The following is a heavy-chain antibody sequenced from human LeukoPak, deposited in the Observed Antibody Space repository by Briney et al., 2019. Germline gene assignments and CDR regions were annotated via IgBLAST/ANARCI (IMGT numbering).Heavy chain of an antibody. CDR3: ARDHTYYYDSSSYVDDALDI. J-gene: IGHJ3*02. D-gene: IGHD3-22*01. Sequence: ASVKVSCKSSGFPFTGHYMHWVRQAPGQGLEWIGYINPTRGDTYYSEKFRGRVTMTRDTTIRTAYMELNRLSSDDTAVYFCARDHTYYYDSSSYVDDALDIWGQGTMVTVFS. CDR2: INPTRGDT. V-gene: IGHV1-2*02. CDR1: GFPFTGHY.